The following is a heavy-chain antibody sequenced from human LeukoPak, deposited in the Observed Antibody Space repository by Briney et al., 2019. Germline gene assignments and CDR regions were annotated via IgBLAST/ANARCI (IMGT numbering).Heavy chain of an antibody. CDR2: INPNSGGT. CDR1: GYTFTGYY. V-gene: IGHV1-2*04. J-gene: IGHJ6*02. Sequence: ASVKVSCKASGYTFTGYYMHWVRQAPGQGLEWMGWINPNSGGTNYAQKFQGWVTMTRDTSISTAYMELSRLRSDDTAVYYCARSSYCSGGSCPDYYYYGMDVWGQGTTVTVSS. CDR3: ARSSYCSGGSCPDYYYYGMDV. D-gene: IGHD2-15*01.